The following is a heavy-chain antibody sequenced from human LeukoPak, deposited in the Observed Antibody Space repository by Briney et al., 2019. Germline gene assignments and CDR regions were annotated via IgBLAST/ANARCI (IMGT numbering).Heavy chain of an antibody. CDR3: AKGRATGSPTARRYYAYYMDV. V-gene: IGHV4-34*01. J-gene: IGHJ6*03. CDR2: INHSGST. CDR1: GGSFSGYP. D-gene: IGHD1-1*01. Sequence: KPSETLSLTCAVYGGSFSGYPWSWIRQPPGKGLEWVGDINHSGSTNYNPYHKSRGTITVDTSKNQISLNLSSVSAADTAVYICAKGRATGSPTARRYYAYYMDVWGKGTTVTVSS.